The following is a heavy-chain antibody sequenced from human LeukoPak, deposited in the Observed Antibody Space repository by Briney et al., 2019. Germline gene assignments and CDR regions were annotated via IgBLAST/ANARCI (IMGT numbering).Heavy chain of an antibody. D-gene: IGHD5-18*01. Sequence: ASVKVSCTASGYTFTSYYMHWVRQAPGQGPEWMGIINPSGGSTSYAQKFQGRVTMTRDTSTSTVYMELSSLRSEDTAVYYCAREDVDTAMVFISWFDPWGQGTLVTVSS. CDR1: GYTFTSYY. CDR3: AREDVDTAMVFISWFDP. V-gene: IGHV1-46*01. J-gene: IGHJ5*02. CDR2: INPSGGST.